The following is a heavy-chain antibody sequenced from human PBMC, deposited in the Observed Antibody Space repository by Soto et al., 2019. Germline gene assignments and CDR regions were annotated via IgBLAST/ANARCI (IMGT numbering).Heavy chain of an antibody. V-gene: IGHV3-23*01. J-gene: IGHJ4*02. D-gene: IGHD3-3*01. CDR1: GFTFSSYA. CDR2: ISGSGGST. Sequence: GSLRLSCAASGFTFSSYAMSWVRQAPGKGLEWVSAISGSGGSTYYADSVKGRFTISRDNSKNTLYLQMNSLRAEDTAVYYCAKALRLRFLEWLLWSYFDYWGQGTLGTVSS. CDR3: AKALRLRFLEWLLWSYFDY.